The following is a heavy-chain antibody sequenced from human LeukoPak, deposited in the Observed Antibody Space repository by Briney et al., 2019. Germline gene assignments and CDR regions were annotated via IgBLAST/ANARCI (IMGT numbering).Heavy chain of an antibody. D-gene: IGHD2-15*01. CDR3: ARVGGYLDY. CDR2: IGHSGST. V-gene: IGHV4-34*01. CDR1: DESFSDRY. Sequence: TSETLSLTCAVYDESFSDRYWNWIRQPPGKGLEWIGEIGHSGSTNYNASLKSRVTISVDTSKNQFSLKLSSVTAADTAVYYCARVGGYLDYWGQGTLVTVSS. J-gene: IGHJ4*02.